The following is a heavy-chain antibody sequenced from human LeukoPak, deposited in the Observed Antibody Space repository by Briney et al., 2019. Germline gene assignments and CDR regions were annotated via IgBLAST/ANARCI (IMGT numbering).Heavy chain of an antibody. CDR3: AKRGVVIRVILVGFHKEAYYFDS. CDR1: GITLSNYG. V-gene: IGHV3-23*01. J-gene: IGHJ4*02. Sequence: GGSLRLSCAVSGITLSNYGMSWVRQAPGKGLEWVAGISDSGGSTNYADSVKGRFTISRDNPKNTLYLQMNSLRAEDTAVYFCAKRGVVIRVILVGFHKEAYYFDSWGRAALVTVSS. CDR2: ISDSGGST. D-gene: IGHD3-22*01.